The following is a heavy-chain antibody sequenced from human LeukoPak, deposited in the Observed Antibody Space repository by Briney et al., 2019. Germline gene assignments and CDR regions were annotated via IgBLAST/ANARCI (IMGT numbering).Heavy chain of an antibody. Sequence: PSETLSLTCTVSGGSISSGGYYWSWIRQHPGKGLEGIGYIYYSGSTYYNPSLKSRVTISVDTSKNQFSLKLSSVTAADTAVYYCARADILTGYYDYWGQGTLVTVSS. D-gene: IGHD3-9*01. CDR1: GGSISSGGYY. J-gene: IGHJ4*02. CDR3: ARADILTGYYDY. V-gene: IGHV4-31*03. CDR2: IYYSGST.